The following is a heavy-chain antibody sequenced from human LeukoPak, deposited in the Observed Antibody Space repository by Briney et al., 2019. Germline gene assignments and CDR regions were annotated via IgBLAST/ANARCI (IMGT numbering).Heavy chain of an antibody. J-gene: IGHJ4*02. D-gene: IGHD5-18*01. CDR2: INDDGGLT. CDR1: GFTFSSHA. V-gene: IGHV3-64*04. Sequence: AGGSLRLSCSAAGFTFSSHAMHWVRQAPGKGLEYVSTINDDGGLTYYADSVKGRFTISRDNSKNTLYLQMNSLRAEDTAVYYCASGGYSYGYGEYFDYWGQGTLVSVSS. CDR3: ASGGYSYGYGEYFDY.